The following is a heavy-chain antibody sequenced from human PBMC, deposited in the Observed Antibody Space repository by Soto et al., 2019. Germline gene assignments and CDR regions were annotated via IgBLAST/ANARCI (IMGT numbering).Heavy chain of an antibody. CDR1: GYTFTSYD. D-gene: IGHD3-10*01. CDR3: ARGSASLWFGESLFDY. J-gene: IGHJ4*02. Sequence: ASVKVSCKASGYTFTSYDINWVRQATGQGLEWMGWMNHNSGNTGYAQKFQGRVTMTRNTSISTAYMELSSLRSEDTAVYYCARGSASLWFGESLFDYWGQGTLVTVSS. CDR2: MNHNSGNT. V-gene: IGHV1-8*01.